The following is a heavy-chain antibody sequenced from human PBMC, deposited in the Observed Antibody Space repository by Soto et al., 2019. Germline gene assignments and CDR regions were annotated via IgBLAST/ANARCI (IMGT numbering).Heavy chain of an antibody. Sequence: GGSLRLSCAASGFSVSFYYVTWVRQAPGKGLEWVSIIHSDGTTYYADSVKGRFTFSRDSSKNTVYLQMNSLRGEDTAVYYCARVRYSSFDFWGQGTLVTV. D-gene: IGHD3-16*02. V-gene: IGHV3-53*01. CDR2: IHSDGTT. J-gene: IGHJ4*02. CDR1: GFSVSFYY. CDR3: ARVRYSSFDF.